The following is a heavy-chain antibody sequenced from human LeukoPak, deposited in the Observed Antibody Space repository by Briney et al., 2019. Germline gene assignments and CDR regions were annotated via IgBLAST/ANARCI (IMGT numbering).Heavy chain of an antibody. CDR3: ARPEGNY. V-gene: IGHV4-59*08. CDR1: GGSISSYY. CDR2: IYYSGST. Sequence: SETLSLTCTVSGGSISSYYWSWIRQPPGKGLEWIGYIYYSGSTNYNPSLKSRVTISVDTSKNQFSLMLNSVTAADTAVYYCARPEGNYWGQGTLVTVSS. J-gene: IGHJ4*02.